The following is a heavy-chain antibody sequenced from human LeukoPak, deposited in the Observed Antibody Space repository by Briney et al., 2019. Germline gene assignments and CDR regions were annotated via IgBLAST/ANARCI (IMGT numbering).Heavy chain of an antibody. Sequence: PLGALSLTRTVSGGVDRTYWWNWMRPPPGKGLEGVGYIHNSGTTNYNPSLKTRLTTTVHTTNNQFSLELTSGSAADAAMYFCPKTGSLMGRFFDYWGQGIQVIVSS. CDR2: IHNSGTT. V-gene: IGHV4-59*02. J-gene: IGHJ4*02. CDR3: PKTGSLMGRFFDY. CDR1: GGVDRTYW. D-gene: IGHD3-10*01.